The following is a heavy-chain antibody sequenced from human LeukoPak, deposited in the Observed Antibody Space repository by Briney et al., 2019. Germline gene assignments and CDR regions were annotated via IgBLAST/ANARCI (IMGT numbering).Heavy chain of an antibody. Sequence: QPGRSVTFSCAGYAFTFSSIPMQRLAQAQGKGWIWWAFIWADGSDQEYADSVKGRFTISRDNSKKTMYLQMNSLRVEDTAVYYCARDPPGSGWALDYWGQGTLVTVSS. CDR3: ARDPPGSGWALDY. D-gene: IGHD6-19*01. J-gene: IGHJ4*02. CDR2: IWADGSDQ. CDR1: AFTFSSIP. V-gene: IGHV3-33*01.